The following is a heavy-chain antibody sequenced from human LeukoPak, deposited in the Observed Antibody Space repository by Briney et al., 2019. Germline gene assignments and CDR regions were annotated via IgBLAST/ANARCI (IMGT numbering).Heavy chain of an antibody. CDR2: IKQDGSEI. Sequence: GGSLRLSCAASGFTFSNYWMSWVRQSPGKGLEWVANIKQDGSEIYYVDSVKGRFTISRDNAKNSLYLQMNSLRAEDTAVYYCARDGSGWSAYWGQGTLVTASS. CDR3: ARDGSGWSAY. CDR1: GFTFSNYW. V-gene: IGHV3-7*01. D-gene: IGHD6-19*01. J-gene: IGHJ4*02.